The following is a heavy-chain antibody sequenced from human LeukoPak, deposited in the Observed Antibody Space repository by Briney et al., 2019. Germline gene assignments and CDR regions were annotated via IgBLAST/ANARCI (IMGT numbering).Heavy chain of an antibody. CDR3: RTSAARGGMDA. D-gene: IGHD6-13*01. Sequence: RGSLRLSCAASRFTLSNSWMSGVRQAPGQGLEWVANIKPDGSETSYVNSVKGRFTISRDNAKNSLFLQMNSLRVDDTAMYYCRTSAARGGMDAWAQGTTVTVSS. V-gene: IGHV3-7*01. J-gene: IGHJ6*02. CDR2: IKPDGSET. CDR1: RFTLSNSW.